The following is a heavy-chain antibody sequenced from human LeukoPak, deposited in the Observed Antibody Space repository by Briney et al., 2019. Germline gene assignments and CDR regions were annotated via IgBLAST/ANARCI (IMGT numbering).Heavy chain of an antibody. D-gene: IGHD3-22*01. Sequence: ASVKVSCKASGYTFTSNGISWVRQAPGQGLEWMGWISTINGDTKYGKKFQGRVTITADESTSTAYMELSSLRSEDTAVYYCAREEYYYDSSGYYDYFDYWGQGTLVTVSS. CDR2: ISTINGDT. CDR1: GYTFTSNG. CDR3: AREEYYYDSSGYYDYFDY. V-gene: IGHV1-18*01. J-gene: IGHJ4*02.